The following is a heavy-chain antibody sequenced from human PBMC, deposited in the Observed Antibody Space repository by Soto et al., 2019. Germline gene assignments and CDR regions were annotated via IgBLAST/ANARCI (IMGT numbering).Heavy chain of an antibody. V-gene: IGHV1-24*01. CDR2: FDPEDGET. D-gene: IGHD6-13*01. CDR1: GYTLTELS. CDR3: ETDLHSGSWYSGWFDP. J-gene: IGHJ5*02. Sequence: ASVKVSCKVSGYTLTELSMHWVRQAPGKGLEWMGGFDPEDGETIYAQKFQGRVTMTEDTSTDTAYMELSSLRSEDTAGYYCETDLHSGSWYSGWFDPWGQGTLVTVSS.